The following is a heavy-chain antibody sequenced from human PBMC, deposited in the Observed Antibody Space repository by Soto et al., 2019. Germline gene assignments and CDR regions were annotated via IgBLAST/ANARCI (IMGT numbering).Heavy chain of an antibody. D-gene: IGHD3-10*01. CDR3: AREGQWFGEPNYYYGMDV. CDR2: IYYSGST. CDR1: GGSISSSSYY. V-gene: IGHV4-31*03. J-gene: IGHJ6*02. Sequence: SETLSLTCTVSGGSISSSSYYWGWIRQPPGKGLEWIGYIYYSGSTYYNPSLKSRVTISVDTSKNQFSLKLSSVTAADTAVYYCAREGQWFGEPNYYYGMDVWGQGTTVTVSS.